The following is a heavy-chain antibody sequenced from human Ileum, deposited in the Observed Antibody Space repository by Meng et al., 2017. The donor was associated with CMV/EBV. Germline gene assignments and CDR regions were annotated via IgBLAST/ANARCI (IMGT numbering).Heavy chain of an antibody. CDR2: IYVSVST. J-gene: IGHJ4*02. V-gene: IGHV4-4*07. D-gene: IGHD3-3*01. Sequence: VHLQEPGPGRGNPSETLSPTCSVSGGSMSGYYWGWIRQPAGKGLEWIGRIYVSVSTDYNPSLKSRATMSVDTSKKQFSLRLTSVTAADTAVYFCAREVDVDGAVPQKGGYYYDYWGQGILVTVSS. CDR3: AREVDVDGAVPQKGGYYYDY. CDR1: GGSMSGYY.